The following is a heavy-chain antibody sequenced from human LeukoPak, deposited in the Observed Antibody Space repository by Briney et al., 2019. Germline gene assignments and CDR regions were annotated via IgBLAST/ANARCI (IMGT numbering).Heavy chain of an antibody. CDR2: ISSSSSDT. D-gene: IGHD2-2*01. J-gene: IGHJ5*02. V-gene: IGHV3-11*06. CDR1: GFTFSDYF. CDR3: ARGIHKTHCTRASCYVNWFDP. Sequence: GGSLRLSCAASGFTFSDYFMAWIRQAPGKGLEWVSHISSSSSDTNYADSVKGRFTISRDNAKRSLSLQMSSLRAEDTAVYYCARGIHKTHCTRASCYVNWFDPWGQGTLVTVSS.